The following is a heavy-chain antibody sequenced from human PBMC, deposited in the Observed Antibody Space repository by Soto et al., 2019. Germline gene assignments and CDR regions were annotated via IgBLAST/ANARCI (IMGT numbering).Heavy chain of an antibody. D-gene: IGHD6-19*01. CDR2: IDPSDSYT. CDR1: GYSFTSYW. CDR3: AREVWAVAGYDY. Sequence: PGESLKISCKGSGYSFTSYWMSWVRQMPGKGLEWMGRIDPSDSYTNYSPSFQGHVTISADKSISTAYLQWSSLKASDTAMYYCAREVWAVAGYDYWGQGTLVTVSS. V-gene: IGHV5-10-1*01. J-gene: IGHJ4*02.